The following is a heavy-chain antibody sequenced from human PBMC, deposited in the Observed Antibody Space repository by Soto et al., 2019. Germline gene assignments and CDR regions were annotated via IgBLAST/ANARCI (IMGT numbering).Heavy chain of an antibody. CDR2: ISGSGGST. CDR1: GFTFSSYA. J-gene: IGHJ5*02. CDR3: AKEIVRCSSTSCPNWFDP. Sequence: EVQLLESGGGLVQPGGSLRLSCAASGFTFSSYAMSWVRQAPGKGLEWVSAISGSGGSTYYADSVKGRFTISRDNSKNTLYLQMNSLRAEDTAVYYCAKEIVRCSSTSCPNWFDPWGQGTLVTVSS. D-gene: IGHD2-2*01. V-gene: IGHV3-23*01.